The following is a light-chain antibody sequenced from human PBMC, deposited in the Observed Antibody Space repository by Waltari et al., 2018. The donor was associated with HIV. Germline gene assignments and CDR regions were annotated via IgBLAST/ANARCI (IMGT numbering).Light chain of an antibody. CDR3: CSYGGTSDV. V-gene: IGLV2-11*01. CDR2: DVT. Sequence: QSPLTQPRSVSGSPGQSVTISCTGTSSDVGAYYYVSWYQHHPDKAPKVIIDDVTERPSGVPDRFFGSKYGNPASLTSSGLQPEDEADYHCCSYGGTSDVFGTGTKVTVL. J-gene: IGLJ1*01. CDR1: SSDVGAYYY.